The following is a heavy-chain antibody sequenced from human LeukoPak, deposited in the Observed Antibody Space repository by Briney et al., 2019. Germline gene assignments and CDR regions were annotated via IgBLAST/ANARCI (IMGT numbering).Heavy chain of an antibody. D-gene: IGHD6-13*01. J-gene: IGHJ4*02. CDR3: AVAIAAAGWYLDY. V-gene: IGHV1-46*03. CDR2: INPSGGST. Sequence: GASVKVSSEEAGYTFFSYYVQSGSQAPGQGLEWMGIINPSGGSTSYAQNFQGRVTMTRDTSTSTVYMELSSLRSVDTAVYYCAVAIAAAGWYLDYWGQGTLVTVSS. CDR1: GYTFFSYY.